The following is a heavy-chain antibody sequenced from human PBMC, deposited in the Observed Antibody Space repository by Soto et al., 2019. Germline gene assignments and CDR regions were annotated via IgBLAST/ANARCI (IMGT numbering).Heavy chain of an antibody. Sequence: PSGTLSLTCPVFGTSIDDDTCYWGWIGEPPGKGLEWIGSIYYSGTSSYNPSLKSRVTMSVDTSKKQLSLRLRSVTAADTAVYYCARGSRYFDWLKRYYYYGMDVWGQGTTVT. CDR2: IYYSGTS. J-gene: IGHJ6*02. V-gene: IGHV4-39*01. CDR1: GTSIDDDTCY. D-gene: IGHD3-9*01. CDR3: ARGSRYFDWLKRYYYYGMDV.